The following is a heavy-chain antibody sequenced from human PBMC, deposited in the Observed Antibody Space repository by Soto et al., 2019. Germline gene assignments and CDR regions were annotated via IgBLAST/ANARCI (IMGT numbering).Heavy chain of an antibody. D-gene: IGHD3-22*01. CDR2: INSDGTDS. J-gene: IGHJ4*02. CDR1: GFDFEDFA. Sequence: GSLRLSCADAGFDFEDFAMHGVGQAPGKGLEWVSLINSDGTDSYCMDSVRGRFTISRDNGKNSLYLQMDRLRPEDTAFYFCAKALYYYDSSPLDHWGQGTLVTVSS. V-gene: IGHV3-43D*04. CDR3: AKALYYYDSSPLDH.